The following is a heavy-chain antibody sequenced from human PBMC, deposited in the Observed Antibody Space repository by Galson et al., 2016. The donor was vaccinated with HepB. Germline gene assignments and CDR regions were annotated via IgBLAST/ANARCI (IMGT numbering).Heavy chain of an antibody. J-gene: IGHJ4*02. D-gene: IGHD1-26*01. Sequence: SETLSLTCTVSSGSVSSDSYYWIWIRQPPGKGLEWIGDIYYSGSTNYNPSLKSRVTISVDTSKNKFPLKLSSVTAADTAIYYCAARRMYSGSPYDYWGQGTLVTVSS. CDR2: IYYSGST. V-gene: IGHV4-61*01. CDR1: SGSVSSDSYY. CDR3: AARRMYSGSPYDY.